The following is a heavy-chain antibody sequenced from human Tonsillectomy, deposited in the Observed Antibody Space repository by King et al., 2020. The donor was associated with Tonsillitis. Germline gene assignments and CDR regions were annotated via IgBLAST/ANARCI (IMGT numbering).Heavy chain of an antibody. CDR1: GFTFNNYG. Sequence: VQLVESGGGVVQPGRSLRLSCSASGFTFNNYGMHWVRQAPGKGLDWVAGISYDGSSKYYTDSVKGRFTISRDNSKNTLYLQMNSLRAEDTAVNYCAKGLYYYDSSGYYVRDAFDIWGQGTMVTVSS. CDR3: AKGLYYYDSSGYYVRDAFDI. D-gene: IGHD3-22*01. CDR2: ISYDGSSK. V-gene: IGHV3-30*18. J-gene: IGHJ3*02.